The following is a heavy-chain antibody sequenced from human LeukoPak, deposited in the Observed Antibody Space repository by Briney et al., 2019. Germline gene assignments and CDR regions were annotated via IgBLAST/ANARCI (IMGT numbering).Heavy chain of an antibody. CDR1: GGSISSSSYY. V-gene: IGHV4-39*07. D-gene: IGHD1-26*01. CDR2: IYYSGST. J-gene: IGHJ4*02. Sequence: SSETLSLTCTVSGGSISSSSYYWGWIRQPPGKGLGWIGSIYYSGSTYYNPSLKSRVTISVDTSKNQFSLKLSSVTAADTAVYYCALFPIVGATHIDYWGQGTLVTVSS. CDR3: ALFPIVGATHIDY.